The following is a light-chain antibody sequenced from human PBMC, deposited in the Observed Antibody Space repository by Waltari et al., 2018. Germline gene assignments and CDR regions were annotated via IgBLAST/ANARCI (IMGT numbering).Light chain of an antibody. CDR3: GSYAGPWV. CDR1: SRDVWP. J-gene: IGLJ3*02. Sequence: QSALTPPASVSGSPGQSVTIPCPGTSRDVWPVSWYQQHPGKAPKLIIYEDNKRPAGVSDRFSGSMAGNTGSLTIAGLQAEDEADYHCGSYAGPWVFGGGTKLTVL. CDR2: EDN. V-gene: IGLV2-23*01.